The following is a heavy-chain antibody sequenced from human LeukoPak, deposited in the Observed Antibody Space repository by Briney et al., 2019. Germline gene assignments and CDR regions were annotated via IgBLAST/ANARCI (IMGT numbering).Heavy chain of an antibody. CDR3: TRVGYIDEGIDY. Sequence: GSLRLSCVASGFPFSCYWMTWVRQAPGKGLEWVANIKQDGSKKSYVDSVKGRFTISRDNAKNSLYLQMNSLRAEDTAIYYCTRVGYIDEGIDYWGQGTLVTVSS. J-gene: IGHJ4*02. CDR1: GFPFSCYW. D-gene: IGHD5-24*01. CDR2: IKQDGSKK. V-gene: IGHV3-7*04.